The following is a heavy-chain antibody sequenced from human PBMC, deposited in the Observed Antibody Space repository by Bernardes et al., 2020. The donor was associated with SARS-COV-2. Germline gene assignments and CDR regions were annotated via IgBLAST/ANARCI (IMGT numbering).Heavy chain of an antibody. D-gene: IGHD3-3*01. CDR1: GYTFTGYY. J-gene: IGHJ5*02. CDR3: ARDYRVFWSGSAGFDP. CDR2: INPNSGGT. Sequence: ASVKVSCKASGYTFTGYYMHWVRQAPGQGLEWMGWINPNSGGTNYAQKFQGRVTMTGDTSISTAYMELSRLRSDDTAVYYCARDYRVFWSGSAGFDPWGQGTLVTVSS. V-gene: IGHV1-2*02.